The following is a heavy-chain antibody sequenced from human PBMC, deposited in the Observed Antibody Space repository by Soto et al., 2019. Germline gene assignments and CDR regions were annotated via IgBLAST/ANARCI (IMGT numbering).Heavy chain of an antibody. D-gene: IGHD6-6*01. CDR2: IIPILGIA. V-gene: IGHV1-69*02. J-gene: IGHJ5*02. CDR3: ARSSSSTQTRYTWFDP. Sequence: ASVKVSCKASGGTFSSYTISWVRQAPGQGLEWMGRIIPILGIANYAQKSQGRVTITADKSTSTAYMELSSLRSEDTAVYYCARSSSSTQTRYTWFDPWGQGTLVTVSS. CDR1: GGTFSSYT.